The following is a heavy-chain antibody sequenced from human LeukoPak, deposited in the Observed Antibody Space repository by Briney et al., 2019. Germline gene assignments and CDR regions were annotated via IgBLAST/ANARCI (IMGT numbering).Heavy chain of an antibody. CDR3: ARVAAEVVGVPGAIGFGWLRRDYYYMDV. Sequence: ASVKVSCKASGYTFTSYYIHWVRQAPGEGLEWMGIINPSGGSTSYAQKFQGRVTMARDMSTSTVYMELSSLRSEDTAVYYCARVAAEVVGVPGAIGFGWLRRDYYYMDVWGKGTTVTVSS. J-gene: IGHJ6*03. V-gene: IGHV1-46*01. CDR2: INPSGGST. D-gene: IGHD2-2*02. CDR1: GYTFTSYY.